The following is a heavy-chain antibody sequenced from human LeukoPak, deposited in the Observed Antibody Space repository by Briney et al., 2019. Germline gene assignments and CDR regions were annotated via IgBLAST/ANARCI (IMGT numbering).Heavy chain of an antibody. V-gene: IGHV3-30*18. D-gene: IGHD6-13*01. CDR1: GFTFSSYG. CDR3: AKSTYRKVAAAWNWFDP. Sequence: GGSLRLSCAASGFTFSSYGMHWVRQAPGKGLEWVAVTSYDGSNKYYADSVKGRFTISRDNSKNTLYLQMNSLRAEDTAVYYCAKSTYRKVAAAWNWFDPWGQGTLVTVSS. J-gene: IGHJ5*02. CDR2: TSYDGSNK.